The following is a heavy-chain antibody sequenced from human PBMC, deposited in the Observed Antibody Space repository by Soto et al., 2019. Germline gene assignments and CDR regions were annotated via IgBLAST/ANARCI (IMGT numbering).Heavy chain of an antibody. Sequence: EVQLVESGGGLVQPGGSLRLSCAASGFTLSTQAVSWVRQAPGKGLEWVSDISSGSSFMFYADSVKGRFTMSRDNAKNSLYLQMNSLRDEDAAVYYCARGSGWKDYWGQGTLVTVSS. CDR3: ARGSGWKDY. V-gene: IGHV3-48*02. CDR2: ISSGSSFM. J-gene: IGHJ4*02. CDR1: GFTLSTQA. D-gene: IGHD3-10*01.